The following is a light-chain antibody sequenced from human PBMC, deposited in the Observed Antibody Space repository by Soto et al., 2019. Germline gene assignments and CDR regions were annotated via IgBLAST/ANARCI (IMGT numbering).Light chain of an antibody. J-gene: IGKJ2*01. CDR1: QGISSA. V-gene: IGKV1-13*02. Sequence: AIQLTQSPSSLSASVGDRVTITCRASQGISSALAWYQQKPGKAPKLLIYDDSSLESGVPSRFSGSGSGTEFTLTISSLQPEDFATYYCQQFNSYPRTFGQGTKLEIK. CDR3: QQFNSYPRT. CDR2: DDS.